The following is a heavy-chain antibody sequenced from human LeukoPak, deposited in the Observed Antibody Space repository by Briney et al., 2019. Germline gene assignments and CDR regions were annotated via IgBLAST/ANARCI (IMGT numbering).Heavy chain of an antibody. J-gene: IGHJ5*02. Sequence: SVKVSCKASGGTLNTHIFTWVRQAPGQGLEWMGKITPIIDVSKYAQKFQGRLAITADKSTATVYMELSGLKSEDTAVYYCARVNLRGSQYNWFDPWGQGTLVTVSS. CDR1: GGTLNTHI. CDR3: ARVNLRGSQYNWFDP. D-gene: IGHD1-1*01. CDR2: ITPIIDVS. V-gene: IGHV1-69*02.